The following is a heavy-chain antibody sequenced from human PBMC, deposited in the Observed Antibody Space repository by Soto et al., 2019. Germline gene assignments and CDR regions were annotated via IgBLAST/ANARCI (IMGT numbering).Heavy chain of an antibody. D-gene: IGHD3-3*01. CDR3: ARGEGVGFLEWLLFWFDP. CDR1: GFTFSSYS. J-gene: IGHJ5*02. V-gene: IGHV3-21*01. CDR2: ISSSSSYI. Sequence: GGSLRLSCAASGFTFSSYSMNWVRQAPGKGLEWVSSISSSSSYIYYADSVKGRFTISRDNAKNSLYQQMNSLRAEDTAVYYCARGEGVGFLEWLLFWFDPWGQGTLVTVSS.